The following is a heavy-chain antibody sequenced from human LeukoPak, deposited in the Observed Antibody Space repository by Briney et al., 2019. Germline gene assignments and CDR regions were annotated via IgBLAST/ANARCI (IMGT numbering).Heavy chain of an antibody. CDR3: ARATYYDILTGYSGGYYGMDV. CDR2: ISATDSRP. J-gene: IGHJ6*02. Sequence: GGSLRLSCAASGFTFSIYAMSWVRQAPGKGLEWVSAISATDSRPYYADSVKGRFTISRDNAKNSLYLQMNSLRAEDTAVYYCARATYYDILTGYSGGYYGMDVWGQGTTVTVSS. CDR1: GFTFSIYA. D-gene: IGHD3-9*01. V-gene: IGHV3-23*01.